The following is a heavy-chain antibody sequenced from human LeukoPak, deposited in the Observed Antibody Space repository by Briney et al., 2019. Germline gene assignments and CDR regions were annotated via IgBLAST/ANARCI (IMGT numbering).Heavy chain of an antibody. D-gene: IGHD1-1*01. V-gene: IGHV3-21*05. CDR2: ISSSSSYI. CDR3: ARDGRLVAWFDP. Sequence: SGGSLRLSCAASGFTFSSYEMNWVRQAPGKGLEWVSYISSSSSYIYYADSVKGRFTISRDNAKNSLYLQMNSLRAEDTAVYYCARDGRLVAWFDPWGQGTLVTVSS. CDR1: GFTFSSYE. J-gene: IGHJ5*02.